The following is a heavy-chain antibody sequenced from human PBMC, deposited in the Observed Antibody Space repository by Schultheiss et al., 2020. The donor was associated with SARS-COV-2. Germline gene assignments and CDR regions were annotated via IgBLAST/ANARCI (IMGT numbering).Heavy chain of an antibody. CDR3: ARPGIGWETYYFDL. CDR1: GGSISSSSYY. D-gene: IGHD6-19*01. V-gene: IGHV4-39*01. J-gene: IGHJ4*01. CDR2: IYYSGST. Sequence: SQTLSLTCAVSGGSISSSSYYWDWIRQPPGKGLEWIGSIYYSGSTYYNPSLESRVTISVDTSKNQFSLKLTSVTAADTAVYYCARPGIGWETYYFDLWGQGTLVTVSS.